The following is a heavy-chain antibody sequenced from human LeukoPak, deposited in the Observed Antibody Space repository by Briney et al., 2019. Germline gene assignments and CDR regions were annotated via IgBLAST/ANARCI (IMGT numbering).Heavy chain of an antibody. Sequence: GGSLRLSCAASGFTFSTFAMIWVRQPPGKGLEWVSSIFPSGGEIHYADSVRGRFTISRDNSKSTLSLQMNSLRSEDTAVYYCATSPSGFPDYWGQGTLVTASS. CDR3: ATSPSGFPDY. CDR2: IFPSGGEI. J-gene: IGHJ4*02. V-gene: IGHV3-23*01. CDR1: GFTFSTFA.